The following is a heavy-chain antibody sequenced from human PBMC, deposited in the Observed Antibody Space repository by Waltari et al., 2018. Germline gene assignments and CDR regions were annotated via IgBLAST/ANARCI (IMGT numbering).Heavy chain of an antibody. CDR1: GGSISSSSYY. V-gene: IGHV4-39*01. J-gene: IGHJ4*02. D-gene: IGHD3-10*01. CDR3: ARLLWFGELSQFDY. Sequence: QLQLQESGPGLVKPSETLSLTCTVSGGSISSSSYYWGWIRQPPGKGLEWSGRIYYSGGTYYNPSLKSRVTISVDTSKNQFSLKLSSVTAADTAVYYCARLLWFGELSQFDYWGQGTLVTVSS. CDR2: IYYSGGT.